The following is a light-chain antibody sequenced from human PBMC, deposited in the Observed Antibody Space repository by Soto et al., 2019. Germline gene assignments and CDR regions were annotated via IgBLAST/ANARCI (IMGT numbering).Light chain of an antibody. Sequence: DIQMTQSPSSLSASLGDRVTITCRASQSISSYLNWYQQKPGKAPKVLIYAASSLQSGVPSRFSGSGSGTDFTLTISSLQLEDFATYYCQRSYSTPITFGQGTRLEI. CDR2: AAS. CDR1: QSISSY. CDR3: QRSYSTPIT. V-gene: IGKV1-39*01. J-gene: IGKJ5*01.